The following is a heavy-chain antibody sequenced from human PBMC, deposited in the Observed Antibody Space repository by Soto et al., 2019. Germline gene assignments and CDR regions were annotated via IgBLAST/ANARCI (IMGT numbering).Heavy chain of an antibody. Sequence: ASVKVSCKASGYTFSDYYINWVRQAPGQGLEWKGWINPKSGGTNYAQKFQGWVTMTRDTSISTAYMELSRLTSDDTALYYCARARDCSFTSCQEDSSHSYGMDVWGQGPTAPVS. CDR3: ARARDCSFTSCQEDSSHSYGMDV. V-gene: IGHV1-2*04. J-gene: IGHJ6*02. D-gene: IGHD2-2*01. CDR1: GYTFSDYY. CDR2: INPKSGGT.